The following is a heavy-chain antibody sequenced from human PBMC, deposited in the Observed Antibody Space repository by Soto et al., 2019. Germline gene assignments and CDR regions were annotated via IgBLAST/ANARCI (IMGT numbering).Heavy chain of an antibody. CDR2: VKGNGGST. CDR1: GFIFNNYV. V-gene: IGHV3-23*01. J-gene: IGHJ3*01. CDR3: TGGLGSLDPFDA. Sequence: EVLLLESGGGFVQPGGSLRLSCAASGFIFNNYVMTWVRQAPGKGLEWVSGVKGNGGSTHYADSVKGRFTISRDDSKNALYLQVNSLRADDTAVYHCTGGLGSLDPFDAWGPGTRVTVSS. D-gene: IGHD3-16*01.